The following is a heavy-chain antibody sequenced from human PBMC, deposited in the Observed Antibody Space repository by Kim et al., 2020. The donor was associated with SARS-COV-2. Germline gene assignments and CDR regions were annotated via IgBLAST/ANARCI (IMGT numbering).Heavy chain of an antibody. V-gene: IGHV5-51*01. Sequence: GESLKISCKGSGYSFISYWIGWVRQMPGEGLEWMGIIYPGNSDTRYSPSFEGQVTISVDKSISAAHLQWSSLKASDTALYYCARRGVGCYVRSGGHAFDIWGQGTMVTVSS. J-gene: IGHJ3*02. CDR1: GYSFISYW. D-gene: IGHD3-22*01. CDR2: IYPGNSDT. CDR3: ARRGVGCYVRSGGHAFDI.